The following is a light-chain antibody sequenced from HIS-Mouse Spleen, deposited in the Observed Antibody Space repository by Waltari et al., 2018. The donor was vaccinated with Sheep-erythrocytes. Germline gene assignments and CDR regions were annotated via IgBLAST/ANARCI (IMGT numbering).Light chain of an antibody. CDR3: MIWHSSAWV. CDR1: SGINVGTYR. Sequence: QAVLIQPSSLSASPGASASLTCTLLSGINVGTYRIYWYQQKPGSPPQYLLRYKSDSDKQQGSGVPSRFSGSKDASANAGILLISGLQSEDEADYYCMIWHSSAWVFGGGTKLTVL. V-gene: IGLV5-45*03. J-gene: IGLJ3*02. CDR2: YKSDSDK.